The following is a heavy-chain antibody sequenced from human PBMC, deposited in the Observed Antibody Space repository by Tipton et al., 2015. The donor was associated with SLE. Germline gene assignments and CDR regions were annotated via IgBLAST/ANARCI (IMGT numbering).Heavy chain of an antibody. J-gene: IGHJ4*02. V-gene: IGHV4-59*01. CDR3: ARRRTVTAYDFDH. CDR2: IYYSGST. Sequence: TLSPTCTVSGGSISSYYWSWIRQPPGKGLEWIGYIYYSGSTNYNPSLKSRVTISVDTSKNQFSLKLSSVTAADTAVYYCARRRTVTAYDFDHWGQGTLVTVSS. D-gene: IGHD2-21*02. CDR1: GGSISSYY.